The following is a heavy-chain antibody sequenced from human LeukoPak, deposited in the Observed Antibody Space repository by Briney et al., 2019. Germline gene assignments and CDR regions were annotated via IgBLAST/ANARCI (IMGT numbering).Heavy chain of an antibody. CDR2: IFPGDSDT. Sequence: GESLKISCKGSGYRFTSYWIGWVRQMPGKGLEWMGIIFPGDSDTRCSPSFQGQVTISADKSISTAYLQWSSLKASDTAMYYCARIGYSGYDFTWDFDYWGQGTLVTVSS. J-gene: IGHJ4*02. D-gene: IGHD5-12*01. CDR1: GYRFTSYW. CDR3: ARIGYSGYDFTWDFDY. V-gene: IGHV5-51*01.